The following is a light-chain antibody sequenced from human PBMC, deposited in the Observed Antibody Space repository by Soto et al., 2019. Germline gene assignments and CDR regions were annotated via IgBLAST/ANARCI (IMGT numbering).Light chain of an antibody. J-gene: IGKJ4*01. CDR1: QGINNY. V-gene: IGKV1-33*01. CDR3: QQYEALPLT. CDR2: DAS. Sequence: DIQLTQSPSSLSSSVGDRVTITCQASQGINNYLNWYQQKPAKATKLLIFDASSVETGAQSRISGSGSGTHFTFTISSLEPEDTVTYHCQQYEALPLTFGGGTRVELK.